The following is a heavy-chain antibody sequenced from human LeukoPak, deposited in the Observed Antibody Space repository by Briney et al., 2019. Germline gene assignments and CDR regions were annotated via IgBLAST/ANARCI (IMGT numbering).Heavy chain of an antibody. CDR2: IIPIFGTA. Sequence: GASVKVSCKASGGTFSSYAISWVRQAPGQGLEWMGGIIPIFGTANYAQQFQGRVTITTDESTSTAYMELSSLRSEDTAVYYCARGKSSSWYPTDAFDIWGQGTMVTVSS. CDR3: ARGKSSSWYPTDAFDI. V-gene: IGHV1-69*05. J-gene: IGHJ3*02. D-gene: IGHD6-13*01. CDR1: GGTFSSYA.